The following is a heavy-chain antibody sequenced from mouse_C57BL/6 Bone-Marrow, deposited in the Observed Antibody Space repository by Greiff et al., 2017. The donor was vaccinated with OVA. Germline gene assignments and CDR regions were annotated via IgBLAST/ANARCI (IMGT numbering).Heavy chain of an antibody. J-gene: IGHJ1*03. D-gene: IGHD4-1*01. V-gene: IGHV1-80*01. Sequence: VQRVESGAELVKPGASVKISCEASGYAFSSYWMNWVKQRPGKGLEWIGQIYPGDGDTNYNGKFKGKATLTADKSSSTAYMQLSSLTSEDSAVYFCAGGTLYWYFDVWGTGTTVTVSS. CDR3: AGGTLYWYFDV. CDR2: IYPGDGDT. CDR1: GYAFSSYW.